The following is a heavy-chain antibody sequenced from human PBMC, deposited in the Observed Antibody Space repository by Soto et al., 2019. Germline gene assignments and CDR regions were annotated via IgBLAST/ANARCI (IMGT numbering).Heavy chain of an antibody. V-gene: IGHV4-59*01. CDR1: GGSISSYY. Sequence: SETLSLTCTVSGGSISSYYWSWIRQPPGKGLEWIGYIYYSGSTNYNPSLKSRVTISVDTSKNQFSLKLSSVTAADTAVYYCARAGLQLYAFGNDYWGQGTLVTVSS. CDR2: IYYSGST. D-gene: IGHD2-8*01. J-gene: IGHJ4*02. CDR3: ARAGLQLYAFGNDY.